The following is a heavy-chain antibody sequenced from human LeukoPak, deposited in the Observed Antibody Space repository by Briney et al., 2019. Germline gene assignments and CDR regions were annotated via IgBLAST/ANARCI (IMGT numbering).Heavy chain of an antibody. Sequence: HPGGSLRLSCAASGFTVSSNYMSWVRQAPGKGLEWVSVIYSGGSAYYADSVKGGFTISRDNSKNTLYLQMNSLRAEDTAVYYCARGSYADYWGQGTLVTVSS. V-gene: IGHV3-53*01. D-gene: IGHD3-16*01. CDR3: ARGSYADY. CDR1: GFTVSSNY. J-gene: IGHJ4*02. CDR2: IYSGGSA.